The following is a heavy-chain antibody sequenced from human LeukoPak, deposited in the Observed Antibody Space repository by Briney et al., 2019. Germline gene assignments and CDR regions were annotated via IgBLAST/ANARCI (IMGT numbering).Heavy chain of an antibody. V-gene: IGHV4-61*02. CDR3: ARSWGTV. D-gene: IGHD3-16*01. CDR1: GGSISSSSYY. Sequence: NPSETLSLTCTVSGGSISSSSYYWVWIRQPPGKGLEWIGRIYTSGSTNYNPSLKSRVTISVDTSKNQFSLKLSSVTAADTAVYYCARSWGTVWGKGTTVTISS. CDR2: IYTSGST. J-gene: IGHJ6*04.